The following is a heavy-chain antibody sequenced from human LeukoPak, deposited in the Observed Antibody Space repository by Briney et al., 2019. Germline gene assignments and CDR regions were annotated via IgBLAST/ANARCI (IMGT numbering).Heavy chain of an antibody. CDR1: GLTFHDYA. Sequence: GGSLRLSCVASGLTFHDYAMHWVRQAPGKGLEWVSLSADGGSTFYADSVRGRFSISRDNSKNSLYLQMNSLRTEDTAMYYCAEESGKFDYWGQGTLVAVSS. CDR2: SADGGST. J-gene: IGHJ4*02. V-gene: IGHV3-43*02. CDR3: AEESGKFDY.